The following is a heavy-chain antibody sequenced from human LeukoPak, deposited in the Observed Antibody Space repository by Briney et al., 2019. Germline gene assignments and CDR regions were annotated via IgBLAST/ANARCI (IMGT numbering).Heavy chain of an antibody. J-gene: IGHJ4*02. Sequence: GASVKVSCKASGYTFTGYYMHWVRQAPGQGLEWMGWINPNSGGTNYAQKFQGRVTMTRDTSTSTAYMELSRLRSDDTAVYYCAAKIGYSYGFGYWGQGTLVTVSS. CDR2: INPNSGGT. CDR1: GYTFTGYY. CDR3: AAKIGYSYGFGY. V-gene: IGHV1-2*02. D-gene: IGHD5-18*01.